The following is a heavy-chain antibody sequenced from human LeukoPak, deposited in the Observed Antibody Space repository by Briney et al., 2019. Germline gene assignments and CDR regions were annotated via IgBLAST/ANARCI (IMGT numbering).Heavy chain of an antibody. CDR3: ASPYCSSTSCYSQAAFDI. J-gene: IGHJ3*02. CDR2: INPNSGGT. CDR1: GYTFTSYG. D-gene: IGHD2-2*02. Sequence: ASVKVSCKASGYTFTSYGISWVRQAPGQGLEWMGWINPNSGGTNYAQTFQGRVTMTRDTSISTAYMELSRLRSDDTAVYYCASPYCSSTSCYSQAAFDIWGQGTMVTVSS. V-gene: IGHV1-2*02.